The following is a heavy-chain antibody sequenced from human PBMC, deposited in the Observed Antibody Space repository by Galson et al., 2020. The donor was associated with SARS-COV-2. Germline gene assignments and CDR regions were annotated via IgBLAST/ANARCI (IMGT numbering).Heavy chain of an antibody. J-gene: IGHJ3*02. Sequence: GESLKISCKASGYTFTSYGISWVRQAPGQGLEWMGWISAYNGNTNYAQKLQGRVTMTTDTSTSTAYMELRSLRSDDTAVYYCARFRGYCSSTSCPEYAFDIWGQGTMVTVSS. CDR2: ISAYNGNT. V-gene: IGHV1-18*01. D-gene: IGHD2-2*01. CDR1: GYTFTSYG. CDR3: ARFRGYCSSTSCPEYAFDI.